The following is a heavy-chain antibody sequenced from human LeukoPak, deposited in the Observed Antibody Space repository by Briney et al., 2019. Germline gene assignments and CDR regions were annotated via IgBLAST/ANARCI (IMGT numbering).Heavy chain of an antibody. D-gene: IGHD2-15*01. CDR3: ARDFTPVAATNYYGMDV. CDR1: GFIVSSNY. J-gene: IGHJ6*02. V-gene: IGHV3-53*01. CDR2: IYSDGNT. Sequence: GVSLRLSCAASGFIVSSNYMSWVRQAPGKGLEWVSVIYSDGNTYNADSVKGRFTISRDNSKNTLFLQMNSLRAEDTAVYYCARDFTPVAATNYYGMDVWGQGTTVTVSS.